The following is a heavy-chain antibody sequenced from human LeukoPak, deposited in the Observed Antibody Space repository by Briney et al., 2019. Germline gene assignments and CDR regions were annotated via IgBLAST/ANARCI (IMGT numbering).Heavy chain of an antibody. J-gene: IGHJ5*02. CDR3: ARGYMGYYYDSRGWFDP. D-gene: IGHD3-22*01. CDR2: INPNSGGT. V-gene: IGHV1-2*06. CDR1: GGTFSSYA. Sequence: APVKVSCKASGGTFSSYAISWVRQAPGQGLEWMGRINPNSGGTNYAQKFQGRVTMTRDTSISTAYMELSRLRSDDTAVYYCARGYMGYYYDSRGWFDPWGQGTLVTVSS.